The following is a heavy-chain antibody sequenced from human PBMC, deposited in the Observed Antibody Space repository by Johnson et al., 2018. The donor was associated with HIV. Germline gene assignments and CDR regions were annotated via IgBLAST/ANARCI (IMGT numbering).Heavy chain of an antibody. Sequence: QVQLVESGGGVVQPGRSLRLSCAASGFTFSSYAMHWVRQAPGQGLEWVAVISYDGSNKYYADSVKGRFTISRDNSKNTLYLQMNSLRAEDTAVYYCASPLEAAAGPMDAFDIWGQGTMVTVSS. CDR3: ASPLEAAAGPMDAFDI. CDR1: GFTFSSYA. V-gene: IGHV3-30-3*01. J-gene: IGHJ3*02. CDR2: ISYDGSNK. D-gene: IGHD6-13*01.